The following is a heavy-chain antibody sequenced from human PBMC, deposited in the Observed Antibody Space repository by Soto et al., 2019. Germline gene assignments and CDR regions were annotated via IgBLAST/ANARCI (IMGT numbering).Heavy chain of an antibody. CDR1: GFSFSSYW. CDR2: MNQGGSEI. J-gene: IGHJ3*02. Sequence: EVQLVESGGGLVQSGGSLRLSCGASGFSFSSYWMSWVRQAPGKGLEWVANMNQGGSEINYVDSVRGRFTISRDNAKNLLYLQMNSLRVEDTAVYHCARDRGYSTFDIWGQGTMVTVS. V-gene: IGHV3-7*01. D-gene: IGHD2-2*01. CDR3: ARDRGYSTFDI.